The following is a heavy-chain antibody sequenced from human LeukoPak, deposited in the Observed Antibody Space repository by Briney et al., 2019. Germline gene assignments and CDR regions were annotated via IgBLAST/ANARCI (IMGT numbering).Heavy chain of an antibody. J-gene: IGHJ4*02. D-gene: IGHD6-19*01. V-gene: IGHV4-4*07. CDR2: IYTGGST. CDR3: ARDHSSGFDY. Sequence: PSETLSLTCTVSGGSISSYYWSWIRQPAGKGLEWIGRIYTGGSTNYNPSLKSRVTISVDKSKNQFSLKLSSVTAADTAVYYCARDHSSGFDYWGQGTLVTVSS. CDR1: GGSISSYY.